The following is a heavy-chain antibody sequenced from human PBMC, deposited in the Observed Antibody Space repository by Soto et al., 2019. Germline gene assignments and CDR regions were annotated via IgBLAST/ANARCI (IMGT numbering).Heavy chain of an antibody. Sequence: EVQLVESGGGLVQPGGSLRLSCAASGFTFSSYWTHWVRQAPGKGLVWVSRINSDGSSTSYADSVKGRFTISRDNAKNTLYLQMNSLSAEDTAVYYCVRTSLVVAAATREDYWGQGTLVTVSS. V-gene: IGHV3-74*01. CDR3: VRTSLVVAAATREDY. CDR1: GFTFSSYW. CDR2: INSDGSST. D-gene: IGHD2-15*01. J-gene: IGHJ4*02.